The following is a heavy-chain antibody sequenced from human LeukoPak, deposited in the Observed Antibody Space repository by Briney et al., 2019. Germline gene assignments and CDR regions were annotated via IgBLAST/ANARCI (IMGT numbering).Heavy chain of an antibody. Sequence: GALRLSCAASGFTFSSYGMHWVRQAPGKGLEWVAVISYDGTIKYYADSVKGRFTISRDNSKNTMYLQMDSLRAEETALYYCAKDEGSYGLDFWGQGVLVTVSP. V-gene: IGHV3-30*18. D-gene: IGHD4-17*01. CDR2: ISYDGTIK. J-gene: IGHJ4*02. CDR3: AKDEGSYGLDF. CDR1: GFTFSSYG.